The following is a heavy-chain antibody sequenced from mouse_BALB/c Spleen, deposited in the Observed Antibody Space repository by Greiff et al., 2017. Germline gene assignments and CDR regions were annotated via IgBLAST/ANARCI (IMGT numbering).Heavy chain of an antibody. Sequence: EVNLVESGGGLVKPGGSLKLSCAASGFTFSSYTMSWVRQTPEKRLEWVATISSGGGNTYYSDSVKGRFTISRDKAKNNLYLQMSSLRSEDTALYYCARYVMTLPFDYWGQGTTLTVSS. D-gene: IGHD2-3*01. CDR3: ARYVMTLPFDY. J-gene: IGHJ2*01. V-gene: IGHV5-9*03. CDR2: ISSGGGNT. CDR1: GFTFSSYT.